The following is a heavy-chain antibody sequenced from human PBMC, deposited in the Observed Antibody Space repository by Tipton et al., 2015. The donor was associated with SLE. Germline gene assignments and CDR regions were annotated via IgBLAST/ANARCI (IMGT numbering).Heavy chain of an antibody. J-gene: IGHJ4*02. Sequence: SLRLSCAGSEFTFSKYAMTWVRQAPGKGLQWVSAISASGSDTYYADSVKGRFTISRDNSKNTLYLQMNSLRAEDTAVYYCAKTPAVVITYFDYWGQGTLVTVSS. CDR1: EFTFSKYA. CDR2: ISASGSDT. V-gene: IGHV3-23*01. D-gene: IGHD3-22*01. CDR3: AKTPAVVITYFDY.